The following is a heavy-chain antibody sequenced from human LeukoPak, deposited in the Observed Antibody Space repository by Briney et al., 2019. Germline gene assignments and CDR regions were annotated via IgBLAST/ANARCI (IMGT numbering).Heavy chain of an antibody. V-gene: IGHV4-34*01. CDR1: GGSFSGYY. CDR2: INHSGST. CDR3: ARDSVDRGAIFDY. J-gene: IGHJ4*02. D-gene: IGHD3-10*01. Sequence: SETLSLTCAVYGGSFSGYYWSWIRQPPGKGLEWIGEINHSGSTNYNPSLKSRVTISVDTSKNQFSLKLSSVTAADTAVYYCARDSVDRGAIFDYWGQGILVTVSS.